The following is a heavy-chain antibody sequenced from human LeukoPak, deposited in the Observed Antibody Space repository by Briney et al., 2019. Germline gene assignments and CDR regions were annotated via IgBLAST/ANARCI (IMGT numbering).Heavy chain of an antibody. CDR1: GFTFSNYA. CDR3: ARDRAWNYFDY. V-gene: IGHV3-30*04. J-gene: IGHJ4*02. Sequence: GGSLRLSCAASGFTFSNYAMHWVRQAPGKGLEWVAIISNDGSRKYYAHSVEGRFTISRDNSKNTLYLQMDSLRAEDTAVYYCARDRAWNYFDYWGQGTLVTVSS. D-gene: IGHD3-3*01. CDR2: ISNDGSRK.